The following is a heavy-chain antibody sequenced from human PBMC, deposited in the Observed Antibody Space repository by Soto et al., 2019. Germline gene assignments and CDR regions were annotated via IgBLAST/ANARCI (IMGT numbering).Heavy chain of an antibody. Sequence: PGGSLRLSCAASGFTFSSYAMSWVRQAPGKGLEWVSAISGSGGSTDYADSVEGRFTISRDNSKNTLYLQMHSLRAEDTAVYYCAKDGSSWYPFDYWGQGTLVTVSS. CDR2: ISGSGGST. J-gene: IGHJ4*02. CDR1: GFTFSSYA. V-gene: IGHV3-23*01. D-gene: IGHD6-13*01. CDR3: AKDGSSWYPFDY.